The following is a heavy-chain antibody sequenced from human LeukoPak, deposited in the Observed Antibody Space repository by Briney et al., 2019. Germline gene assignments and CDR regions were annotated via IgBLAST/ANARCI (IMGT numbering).Heavy chain of an antibody. J-gene: IGHJ4*02. CDR3: AKDINADYGDYAFDY. CDR2: ISWNSGSI. D-gene: IGHD4-17*01. Sequence: GGSLRLSCAASGFTFDDYAMHWVRQAPGKGLEWVSGISWNSGSIGYADSVKGRFTISRDNAKNSLYLQMNSLRAEDMALYYCAKDINADYGDYAFDYWGQGTLVTVSS. CDR1: GFTFDDYA. V-gene: IGHV3-9*03.